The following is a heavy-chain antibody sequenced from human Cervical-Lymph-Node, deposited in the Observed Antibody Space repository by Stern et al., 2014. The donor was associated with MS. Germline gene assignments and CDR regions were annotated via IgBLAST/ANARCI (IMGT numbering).Heavy chain of an antibody. CDR1: GFSLSTSGVC. CDR2: IDWDDDK. Sequence: QVTLRESGPALVKPTQTLTLTCTFSGFSLSTSGVCVSWIRQAPGKALEWLARIDWDDDKNYSTSLKTRLSISKANSKNQVVLTLTNMDPMDTATYYCARTLRGYSHGYYYHGLDVWGQGTTVTVSS. J-gene: IGHJ6*02. D-gene: IGHD5-18*01. CDR3: ARTLRGYSHGYYYHGLDV. V-gene: IGHV2-70*15.